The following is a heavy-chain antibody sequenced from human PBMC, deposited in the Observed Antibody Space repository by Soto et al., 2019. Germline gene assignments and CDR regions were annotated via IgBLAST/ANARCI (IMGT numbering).Heavy chain of an antibody. J-gene: IGHJ4*02. V-gene: IGHV1-2*02. CDR3: ARDLAKGGGSAGFDY. Sequence: ASVKVSCKASGYTFTVYYMHWVRQAPGQGLEWMGWINPKSGGTMYPQKFQGRVTMTWDTSISTAYMALTRLRSDDTAVYYCARDLAKGGGSAGFDYWGQGTLVTVSA. CDR1: GYTFTVYY. D-gene: IGHD1-26*01. CDR2: INPKSGGT.